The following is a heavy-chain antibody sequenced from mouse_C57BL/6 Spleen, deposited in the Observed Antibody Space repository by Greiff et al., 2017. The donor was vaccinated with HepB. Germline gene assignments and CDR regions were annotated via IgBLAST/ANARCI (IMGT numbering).Heavy chain of an antibody. J-gene: IGHJ2*01. Sequence: VQLQESGPELVKPGSSVKISCKASGYAFSSSWMNWVKQRPGKGLEWIGRIYPGDGDTNYNGKFKGKATLTADKSSSTAYMQLSSLTSEDSAVYFCARMTTVVDYWGQGTTLTVSS. CDR2: IYPGDGDT. CDR1: GYAFSSSW. CDR3: ARMTTVVDY. V-gene: IGHV1-82*01. D-gene: IGHD1-1*01.